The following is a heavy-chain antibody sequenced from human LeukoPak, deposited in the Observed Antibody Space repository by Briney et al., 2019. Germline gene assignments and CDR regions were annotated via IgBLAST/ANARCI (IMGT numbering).Heavy chain of an antibody. CDR2: IYYSGST. CDR3: ARDSLPAYGYYGMDV. J-gene: IGHJ6*02. CDR1: GGSISSSSYY. D-gene: IGHD3-16*01. V-gene: IGHV4-39*07. Sequence: PSETLSLTCTVSGGSISSSSYYWGWIRQPLGKGLEWIGSIYYSGSTYYNPSLKSRVTISVDTSKNQFSLKLSSVTAADTAVYYCARDSLPAYGYYGMDVWGQGTTVTVSS.